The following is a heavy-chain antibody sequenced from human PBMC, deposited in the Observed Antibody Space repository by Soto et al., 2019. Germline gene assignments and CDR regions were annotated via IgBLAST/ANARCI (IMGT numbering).Heavy chain of an antibody. CDR2: INPNSGGT. V-gene: IGHV1-2*04. J-gene: IGHJ1*01. CDR1: GYTFTGYY. Sequence: QVQLVQSGAEVKKPGASVKVSCKASGYTFTGYYMHWVRQAPGQGVEWMGWINPNSGGTTYAQTFQGWVTMTRATSISTAYMKRIRLRSDETAVYYCARAYLSSPTVTTFDIQHWGQGPLDTVSS. CDR3: ARAYLSSPTVTTFDIQH. D-gene: IGHD4-17*01.